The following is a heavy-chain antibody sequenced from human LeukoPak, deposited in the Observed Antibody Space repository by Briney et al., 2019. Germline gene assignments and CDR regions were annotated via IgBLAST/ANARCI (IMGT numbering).Heavy chain of an antibody. V-gene: IGHV3-21*01. D-gene: IGHD2-15*01. CDR3: ARVCSGGSCYSVGY. Sequence: GGSLRLSCAASGFTFSGYSMNWVRQAPGKGLEWVSSISSSSSYIYYADSVKGRFTISRDNAKNSLYLQMNSLRAEDTAVYYCARVCSGGSCYSVGYWGQGTLVTVSS. CDR2: ISSSSSYI. CDR1: GFTFSGYS. J-gene: IGHJ4*02.